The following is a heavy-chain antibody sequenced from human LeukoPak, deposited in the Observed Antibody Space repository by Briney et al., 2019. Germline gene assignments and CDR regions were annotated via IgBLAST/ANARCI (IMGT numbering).Heavy chain of an antibody. V-gene: IGHV3-30*02. CDR1: GFTFSGFR. D-gene: IGHD6-19*01. CDR2: IKFDGSSE. CDR3: AKNPLVSGTIYFDS. Sequence: GGSLRLSCAASGFTFSGFRMHWARQTPGKGLDWVAFIKFDGSSENYADSVKGRFTISRDYSKSTVYLQMSSLRPEDTAIYYCAKNPLVSGTIYFDSWGQGTLLTVSS. J-gene: IGHJ4*02.